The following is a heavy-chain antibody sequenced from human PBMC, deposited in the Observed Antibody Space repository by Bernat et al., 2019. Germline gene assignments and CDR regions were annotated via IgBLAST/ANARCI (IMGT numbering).Heavy chain of an antibody. V-gene: IGHV3-11*05. J-gene: IGHJ5*01. D-gene: IGHD4-17*01. CDR2: MSGRGGDT. CDR3: ARDPHGDYWFDS. CDR1: GFTFSDYY. Sequence: QVQLVESGGGLVKPGGSLRLSCAASGFTFSDYYMSWIRQAPGKGLEWVSGMSGRGGDTYYADSVKGRFTISRDNSKNTLYLQMNSLRVEDTAVYYCARDPHGDYWFDSWGQGTLVTVSS.